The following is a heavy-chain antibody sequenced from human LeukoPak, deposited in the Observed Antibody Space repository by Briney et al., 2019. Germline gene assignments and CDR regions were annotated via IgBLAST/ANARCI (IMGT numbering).Heavy chain of an antibody. Sequence: GGSLRLSCAASGFTVSSNYMSWVRQAPGKGLEWVSVIYSGGSTYYADSVKGRFTISRDNSKNTLYLQMNSLRAEDTAVYYCARVRPRVGPEYYFDYWGQGTLVTVSS. V-gene: IGHV3-53*01. CDR2: IYSGGST. J-gene: IGHJ4*02. CDR1: GFTVSSNY. D-gene: IGHD1-26*01. CDR3: ARVRPRVGPEYYFDY.